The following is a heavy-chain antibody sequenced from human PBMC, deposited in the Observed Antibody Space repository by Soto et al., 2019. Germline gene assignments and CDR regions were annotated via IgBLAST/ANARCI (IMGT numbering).Heavy chain of an antibody. Sequence: SETLSLTCTVSGGSISSYYWSWIRQPPGKGLEWIGHIYYSGSTNYNHSLKRRVTLSVDTSKNQFSLKLSSVTSADTAVYYCARDVVEYSSSSFDFSSFYIDVWGKGTTVTVSS. CDR3: ARDVVEYSSSSFDFSSFYIDV. V-gene: IGHV4-59*01. CDR1: GGSISSYY. J-gene: IGHJ6*03. CDR2: IYYSGST. D-gene: IGHD6-6*01.